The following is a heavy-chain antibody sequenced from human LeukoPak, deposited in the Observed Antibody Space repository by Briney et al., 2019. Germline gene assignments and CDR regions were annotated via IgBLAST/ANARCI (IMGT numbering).Heavy chain of an antibody. CDR3: ARDPSAYGSGPLFY. J-gene: IGHJ4*02. CDR2: ISSSSSYI. D-gene: IGHD3-10*01. CDR1: GFTFSSYS. Sequence: GGSQRLSCAASGFTFSSYSMNWVRQAPGKGLEWVSSISSSSSYIYYADSVKGRFTISRDNAKNSLYLQMNSLRAEDTAVYYCARDPSAYGSGPLFYWGQGTLVTVSS. V-gene: IGHV3-21*01.